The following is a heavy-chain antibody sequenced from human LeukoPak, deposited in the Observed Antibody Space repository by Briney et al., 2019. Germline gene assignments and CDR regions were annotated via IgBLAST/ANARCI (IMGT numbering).Heavy chain of an antibody. CDR2: IGWNSGSI. V-gene: IGHV3-9*01. CDR3: AKDGRWLQLEYYFDY. J-gene: IGHJ4*02. Sequence: GGSLRLSCGDSEFTFSSYSMNWVRQAPGKGLEWLSTIGWNSGSIGYADSVKGRFTISRDNAKNSLYLQMNSLRAEDTAFYYCAKDGRWLQLEYYFDYWGQGTLVTVSS. D-gene: IGHD5-24*01. CDR1: EFTFSSYS.